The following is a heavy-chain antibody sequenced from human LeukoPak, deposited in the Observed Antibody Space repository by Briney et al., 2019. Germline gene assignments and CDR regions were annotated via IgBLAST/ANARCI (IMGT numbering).Heavy chain of an antibody. CDR2: IYASVST. CDR1: GGSISSYS. CDR3: ARGSSYLWDWIFDL. Sequence: KPSETLSLTCTVSGGSISSYSWSWIRRPAGKGLGWIGRIYASVSTNYNPSLKSRVTMSVDTSKNQFSLKLSSVTAADTAVYYCARGSSYLWDWIFDLWGRGTLVAVSS. V-gene: IGHV4-4*07. D-gene: IGHD3-22*01. J-gene: IGHJ2*01.